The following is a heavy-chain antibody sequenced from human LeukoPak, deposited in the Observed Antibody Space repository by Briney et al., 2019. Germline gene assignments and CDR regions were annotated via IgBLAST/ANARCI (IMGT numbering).Heavy chain of an antibody. V-gene: IGHV1-2*02. CDR2: INPNSGVT. D-gene: IGHD6-6*01. CDR1: GYTFTAYY. Sequence: GASVKVSCKASGYTFTAYYMHWVRQAPGQGPEWMGWINPNSGVTNYAQKFRGRVIMTSDTSISTAYMEFSRLRSDDTAMYYCARDLGVTVRPFSLFYWGQGTLVTVSS. CDR3: ARDLGVTVRPFSLFY. J-gene: IGHJ4*02.